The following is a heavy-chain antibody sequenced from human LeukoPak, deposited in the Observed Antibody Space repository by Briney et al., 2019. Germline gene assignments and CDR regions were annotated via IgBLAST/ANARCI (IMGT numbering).Heavy chain of an antibody. CDR1: GGSISPYY. CDR2: IYYSGST. J-gene: IGHJ4*02. Sequence: SETLSLTCTVSGGSISPYYWSWIRQAPGKGLEWIGYIYYSGSTNYNPSLKSRVTFSVDTSKNQFSLKLNSVTAADTAVYYCARGGDYGDLRYFDYWGQGTLVTVSS. D-gene: IGHD4-17*01. CDR3: ARGGDYGDLRYFDY. V-gene: IGHV4-59*01.